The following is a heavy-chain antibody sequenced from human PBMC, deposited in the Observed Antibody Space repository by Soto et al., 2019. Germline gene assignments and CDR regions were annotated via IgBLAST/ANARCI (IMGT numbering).Heavy chain of an antibody. CDR3: ATSYGSGSQAFDY. CDR2: TNPILSMS. J-gene: IGHJ4*02. CDR1: GDTFNFYT. Sequence: QINLVQSGAELKKPGSSVRVSCKASGDTFNFYTINWVRQAPGLGLEWMGRTNPILSMSNSALKFQGGLSISADKSTSTAYMDLRSLRSDDTAVYYCATSYGSGSQAFDYWGQGALVTDSS. V-gene: IGHV1-69*02. D-gene: IGHD3-10*01.